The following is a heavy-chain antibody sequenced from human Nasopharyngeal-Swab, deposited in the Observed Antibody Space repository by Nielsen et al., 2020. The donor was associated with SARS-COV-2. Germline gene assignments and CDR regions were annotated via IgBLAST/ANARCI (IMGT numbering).Heavy chain of an antibody. CDR1: GFTFSSYA. V-gene: IGHV3-30-3*01. CDR2: ISYDGSNK. D-gene: IGHD1-26*01. J-gene: IGHJ4*02. Sequence: GGSLRLSCAASGFTFSSYAMHWGRQAPGKGLEWVAVISYDGSNKYYADSVKGRFTISRDNSKNTLYLQMNSLRAEDTAVYYCARGYSGSYYSPFDYWGQGTLVTVSS. CDR3: ARGYSGSYYSPFDY.